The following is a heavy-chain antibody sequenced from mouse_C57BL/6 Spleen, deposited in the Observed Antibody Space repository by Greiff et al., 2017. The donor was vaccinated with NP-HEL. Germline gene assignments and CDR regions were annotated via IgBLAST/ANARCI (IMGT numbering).Heavy chain of an antibody. CDR2: IYPGSGST. CDR3: ARDDYDGGVVMDY. J-gene: IGHJ4*01. V-gene: IGHV1-55*01. CDR1: GYTFTSYW. Sequence: VQLQQPGAELVKPGASVKMSCKASGYTFTSYWITWVKQRPGQGLEWIGDIYPGSGSTNYTEKFKSKATLTVDTSSSTAYMQLSSLTSEDSAVYDCARDDYDGGVVMDYWGQGTSVTVSS. D-gene: IGHD2-4*01.